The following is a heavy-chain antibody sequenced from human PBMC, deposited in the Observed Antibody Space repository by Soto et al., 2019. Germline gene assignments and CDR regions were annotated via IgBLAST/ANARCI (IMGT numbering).Heavy chain of an antibody. Sequence: SVKLSCKASGGTFSSYAISCVRQAPGQGLEWMGGIIPIFGTANYAQKFQGRVTITADESTSTAYMELSSLRSEDTAVYYCARGQHGQSRYCNSTSCRYYYYGMDVWGQGTTVTVSS. D-gene: IGHD2-2*01. J-gene: IGHJ6*02. CDR2: IIPIFGTA. V-gene: IGHV1-69*13. CDR3: ARGQHGQSRYCNSTSCRYYYYGMDV. CDR1: GGTFSSYA.